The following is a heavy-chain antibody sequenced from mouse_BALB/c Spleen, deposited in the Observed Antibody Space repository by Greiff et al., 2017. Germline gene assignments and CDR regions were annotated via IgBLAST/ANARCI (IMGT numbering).Heavy chain of an antibody. CDR3: AKQYGYDGGYYFDY. Sequence: VKLMESGPGLVAPSQSLSITCTVSGFSLTSYGVHWVRQPPGKGLEWLGVIWAGGSTNYNSALMSRLSIIKDNSKSQVFLKLNSLQTDDTATYYCAKQYGYDGGYYFDYWGQGTTLTVSS. D-gene: IGHD2-2*01. CDR2: IWAGGST. V-gene: IGHV2-9*02. CDR1: GFSLTSYG. J-gene: IGHJ2*01.